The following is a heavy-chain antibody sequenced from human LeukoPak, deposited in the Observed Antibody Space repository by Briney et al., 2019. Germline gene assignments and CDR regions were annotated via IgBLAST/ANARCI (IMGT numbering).Heavy chain of an antibody. J-gene: IGHJ4*02. Sequence: SETLSLTCTVSGGSISSSSYYWGWIRQPPGKGLEWIGSIYYSGSTYYNPSLKSRVTISVDTSKNQFSLKLSSVTAADTAVYYCARLGGSYYGVLNYWGQGTLVTVSS. CDR2: IYYSGST. D-gene: IGHD1-26*01. V-gene: IGHV4-39*01. CDR1: GGSISSSSYY. CDR3: ARLGGSYYGVLNY.